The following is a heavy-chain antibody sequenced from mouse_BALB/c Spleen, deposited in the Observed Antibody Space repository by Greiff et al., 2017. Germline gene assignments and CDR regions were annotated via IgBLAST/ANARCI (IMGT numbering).Heavy chain of an antibody. CDR3: ARNRAYYRSYYYAMDY. CDR1: GFSLTSYG. D-gene: IGHD2-14*01. J-gene: IGHJ4*01. Sequence: VHLVESGPGLVQPSQSLSITCTVSGFSLTSYGVHWVRQSPGKGLEWLGVIWSGGSTDYNAAFISRLSISKDNSKSQVFFKMNSLQADDTAIYYCARNRAYYRSYYYAMDYWGQGTSVTVSS. V-gene: IGHV2-4-1*01. CDR2: IWSGGST.